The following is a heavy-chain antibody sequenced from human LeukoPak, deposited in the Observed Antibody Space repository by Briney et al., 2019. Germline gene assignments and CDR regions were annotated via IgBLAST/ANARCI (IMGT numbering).Heavy chain of an antibody. CDR2: IYYSGST. CDR1: GDSISSSDYY. Sequence: SETLSLTCTVSGDSISSSDYYWGWIRQPPGKGLEWIGNIYYSGSTYYNPSLKSRLTISVDSSKNQFSLKLSSVTAADTAVYYCARRGFSDSSAYYGFWGQGILVTVSS. CDR3: ARRGFSDSSAYYGF. V-gene: IGHV4-39*01. J-gene: IGHJ4*02. D-gene: IGHD3-22*01.